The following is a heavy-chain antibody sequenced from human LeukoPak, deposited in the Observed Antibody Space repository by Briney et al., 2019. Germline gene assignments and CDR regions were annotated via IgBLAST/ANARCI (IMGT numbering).Heavy chain of an antibody. J-gene: IGHJ4*02. CDR1: GGSISSSSYY. V-gene: IGHV4-39*01. CDR3: ARPSSFLLATYFDY. CDR2: IYYSGST. D-gene: IGHD2-15*01. Sequence: SETLSLTCTVSGGSISSSSYYRGWIRQPPGKGLEWIGSIYYSGSTYYNPSLKSRVTISVDTSKNQFSLKLSSVTAADTAVYYCARPSSFLLATYFDYWGQGTLVTVSS.